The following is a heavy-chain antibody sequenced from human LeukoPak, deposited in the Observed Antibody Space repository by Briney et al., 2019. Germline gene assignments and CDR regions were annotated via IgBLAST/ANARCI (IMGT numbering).Heavy chain of an antibody. CDR3: ARDSRRCSSTSCYWGWFGP. CDR2: IIPIFGTA. V-gene: IGHV1-69*06. D-gene: IGHD2-2*01. J-gene: IGHJ5*02. Sequence: SVKVSCKASGGTFSSYAIGWVRQAPGQGLEWMGGIIPIFGTANYAQKFQGRVTITADKSTSTAYMELSSLRSEDTAVYYCARDSRRCSSTSCYWGWFGPWGQGTLVTVSS. CDR1: GGTFSSYA.